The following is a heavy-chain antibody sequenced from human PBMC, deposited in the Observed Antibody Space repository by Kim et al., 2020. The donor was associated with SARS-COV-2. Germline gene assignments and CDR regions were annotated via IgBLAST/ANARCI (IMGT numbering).Heavy chain of an antibody. Sequence: GESLKISCKGSGYSFTSYWIGWVHQMPGKGLEWMGIIYPGDSDTRYSPSFQGQVTISADKSISTAYLQWSSLKASDTAMYYCARRRRAVAGSTQLGYFDYWGQGTLVTVSS. CDR3: ARRRRAVAGSTQLGYFDY. D-gene: IGHD6-19*01. J-gene: IGHJ4*02. CDR2: IYPGDSDT. V-gene: IGHV5-51*07. CDR1: GYSFTSYW.